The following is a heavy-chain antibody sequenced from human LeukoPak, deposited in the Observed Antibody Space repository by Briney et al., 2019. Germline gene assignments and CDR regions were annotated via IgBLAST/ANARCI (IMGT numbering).Heavy chain of an antibody. CDR2: IIPIFGTA. D-gene: IGHD3-22*01. Sequence: SVKVSCKASGYTFTAYYVHWVRQAPGQGLEWMGGIIPIFGTANYAQKFQGRVTITADESTSTAYMELSSLRSEDTAVYYCARAGNYYDSSGYSNFDYWGQGTLVTVSS. V-gene: IGHV1-69*13. CDR3: ARAGNYYDSSGYSNFDY. CDR1: GYTFTAYY. J-gene: IGHJ4*02.